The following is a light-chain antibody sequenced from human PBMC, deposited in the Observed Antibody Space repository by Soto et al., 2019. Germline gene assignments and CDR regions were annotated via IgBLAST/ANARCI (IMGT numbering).Light chain of an antibody. J-gene: IGKJ1*01. V-gene: IGKV3-15*01. Sequence: EIVMTQSPATLPVSPGERATLPCRASQSVSSNLSWYQQKPGQAPRLLIYGASTRATGIPARFSGSGSGTEFTLTISSLQSEDFAVYYCQQYNNWPRTFGQVTKVDI. CDR2: GAS. CDR1: QSVSSN. CDR3: QQYNNWPRT.